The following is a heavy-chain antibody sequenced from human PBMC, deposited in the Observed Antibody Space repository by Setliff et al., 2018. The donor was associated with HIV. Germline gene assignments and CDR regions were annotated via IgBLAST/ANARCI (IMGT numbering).Heavy chain of an antibody. V-gene: IGHV7-4-1*02. Sequence: GASVKVSCKASGYTFTTYGISWVRQAPGQGFEWMGWINTETGNPMYAQGFRGRFVFSLDTSVSTTYLQISSLKAEDIAVYYCARDGYYYDSSGHLAYYFDYWGQGTLVTVSS. CDR1: GYTFTTYG. CDR3: ARDGYYYDSSGHLAYYFDY. CDR2: INTETGNP. J-gene: IGHJ4*02. D-gene: IGHD3-22*01.